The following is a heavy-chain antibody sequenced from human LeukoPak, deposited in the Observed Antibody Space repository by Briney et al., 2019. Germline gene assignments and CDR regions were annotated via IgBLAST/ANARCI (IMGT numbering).Heavy chain of an antibody. D-gene: IGHD6-13*01. CDR3: ARGTTQQLVQFDY. V-gene: IGHV4-59*01. Sequence: SETLSLTCTVSGGSISSYYWSWIRQAPGKGLEWIGYIYYSGSTNYNPSLKSRVTISVDTSKNQFSLKLSSVTAADTAVYYCARGTTQQLVQFDYWGQGNLVTVSS. CDR2: IYYSGST. J-gene: IGHJ4*02. CDR1: GGSISSYY.